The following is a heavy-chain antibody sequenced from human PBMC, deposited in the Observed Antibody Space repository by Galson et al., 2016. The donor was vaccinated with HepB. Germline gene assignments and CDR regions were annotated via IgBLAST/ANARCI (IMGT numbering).Heavy chain of an antibody. CDR2: IGTDNGNT. CDR3: AGGEFSAPDYHYYMDV. CDR1: PYSFKSYG. J-gene: IGHJ6*02. D-gene: IGHD3-16*01. V-gene: IGHV1-18*01. Sequence: SVKVSCKASPYSFKSYGLSWVRQAPGQGLEWMGWIGTDNGNTNYAQYYRDRLTMTRDTSTSTVYMELRSLRSDDTAIYYCAGGEFSAPDYHYYMDVWGQGTTVTVSS.